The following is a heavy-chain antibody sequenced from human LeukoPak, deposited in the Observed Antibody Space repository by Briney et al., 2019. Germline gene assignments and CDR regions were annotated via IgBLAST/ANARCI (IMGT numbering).Heavy chain of an antibody. J-gene: IGHJ4*02. CDR3: ARDFSGSGYYLDY. D-gene: IGHD1-26*01. V-gene: IGHV4-34*01. CDR1: GGSFSGFY. CDR2: IYHSGST. Sequence: PSETLSLTRAVYGGSFSGFYWSWIRQPPGKGLEWIGSIYHSGSTYYNPSLKSRVTISVDTSKNQFSLKLSSVTAADTAVYYCARDFSGSGYYLDYWGQGIPVTVSS.